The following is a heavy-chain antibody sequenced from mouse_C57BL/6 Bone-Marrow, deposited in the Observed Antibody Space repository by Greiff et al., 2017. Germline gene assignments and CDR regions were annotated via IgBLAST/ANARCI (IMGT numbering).Heavy chain of an antibody. Sequence: VQLQQSGAELARPGASVKMSCKASGYTFTSYTMHWVKQRPGQGLEWIGYINPSSGYTKYNQKFKDKATLTADKSSSTAYMQLISLTSEDSAVYYCARSRTGGYWGQGTTLTVSS. J-gene: IGHJ2*01. D-gene: IGHD4-1*01. CDR3: ARSRTGGY. CDR1: GYTFTSYT. V-gene: IGHV1-4*01. CDR2: INPSSGYT.